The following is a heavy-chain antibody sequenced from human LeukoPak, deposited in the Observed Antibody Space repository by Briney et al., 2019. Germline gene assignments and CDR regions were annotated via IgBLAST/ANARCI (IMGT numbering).Heavy chain of an antibody. CDR2: ISGSGGST. CDR3: AKRAHYGSGSYYTLDY. V-gene: IGHV3-23*01. D-gene: IGHD3-10*01. CDR1: GSTFSSYA. J-gene: IGHJ4*02. Sequence: GGSLRLSCAASGSTFSSYAMSWVRQAPGKGLEWVSAISGSGGSTYYADSVKGRFTISRDNSKNTLYLQMNSLRAEDTAVYYCAKRAHYGSGSYYTLDYWGQGTLVTVSS.